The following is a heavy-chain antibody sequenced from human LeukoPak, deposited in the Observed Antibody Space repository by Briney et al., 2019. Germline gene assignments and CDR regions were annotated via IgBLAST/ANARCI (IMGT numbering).Heavy chain of an antibody. V-gene: IGHV1-2*02. Sequence: INPNTLRTNYAQNFQRRVTITRDTSISTAYMELSRLRSDDTAVYYCARGDYDFWSGYYFYWGQGTLVTVSS. D-gene: IGHD3-3*01. CDR2: INPNTLRT. CDR3: ARGDYDFWSGYYFY. J-gene: IGHJ4*02.